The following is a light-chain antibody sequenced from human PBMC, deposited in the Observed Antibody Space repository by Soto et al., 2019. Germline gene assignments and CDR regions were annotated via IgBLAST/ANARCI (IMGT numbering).Light chain of an antibody. J-gene: IGKJ1*01. CDR2: DAS. V-gene: IGKV3-20*01. CDR1: QSVSTY. CDR3: QQYDRSKT. Sequence: ETVLTQSPGTLSVSPGERATLSCRASQSVSTYLDWYQQKPGQAPRLLIYDASTRATGIPDRFSGSGSRTDFTLTISRLEPEDFAVYYCQQYDRSKTFGQGTKVEIK.